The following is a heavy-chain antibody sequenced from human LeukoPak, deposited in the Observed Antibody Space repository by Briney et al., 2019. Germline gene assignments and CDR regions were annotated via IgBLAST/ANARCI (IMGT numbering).Heavy chain of an antibody. V-gene: IGHV3-23*01. J-gene: IGHJ6*02. CDR2: ISGSGGST. D-gene: IGHD6-13*01. CDR1: GFTFSSYA. Sequence: GGSLRLSCAASGFTFSSYAMSWVRQAPGKGLEWVSAISGSGGSTYYADSVKGRFTISRDNSKNTLYLQMNSLRAEDTAVYCCAKVAGTTSRPLLLLGHYYGMDVWGQGTTVTVSS. CDR3: AKVAGTTSRPLLLLGHYYGMDV.